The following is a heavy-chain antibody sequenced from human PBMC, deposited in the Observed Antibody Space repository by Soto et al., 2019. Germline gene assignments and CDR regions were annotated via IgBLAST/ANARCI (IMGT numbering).Heavy chain of an antibody. CDR1: GGTFSSYT. D-gene: IGHD6-19*01. CDR2: IIPILGIA. V-gene: IGHV1-69*08. Sequence: QVQLVQSGAEVKKPGSSVKVSCKASGGTFSSYTISWVRQAPGQGLEWMGRIIPILGIANYAQKCQGRVTIXXDXSXXTAYMELSSLSSEDTAVYYCARDGESAVAGPYIDYWGQGTLVTVSS. J-gene: IGHJ4*02. CDR3: ARDGESAVAGPYIDY.